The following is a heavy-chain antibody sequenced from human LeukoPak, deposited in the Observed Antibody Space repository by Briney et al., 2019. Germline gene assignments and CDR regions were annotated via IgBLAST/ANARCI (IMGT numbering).Heavy chain of an antibody. D-gene: IGHD4-17*01. Sequence: ASVKVSCKASGYTFTGYYMHWVRQAPGQGLEWMGWINPNSGGENYAQKFQGGVTITRDTSISTAYMELSRLRSDETAVYYCAGDGSASDYGDYVMGYWGQGTLVTVSS. CDR1: GYTFTGYY. CDR2: INPNSGGE. CDR3: AGDGSASDYGDYVMGY. J-gene: IGHJ4*02. V-gene: IGHV1-2*02.